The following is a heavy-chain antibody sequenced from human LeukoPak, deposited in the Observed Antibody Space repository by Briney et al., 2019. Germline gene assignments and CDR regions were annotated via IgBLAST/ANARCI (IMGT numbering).Heavy chain of an antibody. D-gene: IGHD3-3*01. CDR2: ISWNSGSI. J-gene: IGHJ5*02. Sequence: GGSLRLSCAASGFTFDDYAMHWVRQAPGKGLEWVSGISWNSGSIGYADSVKGRFTISRDNAKNSLYLQMNSLRAEDMALYYCAKGTRDFWSASEGDNWFDPWGQGTLVTVSS. CDR1: GFTFDDYA. V-gene: IGHV3-9*03. CDR3: AKGTRDFWSASEGDNWFDP.